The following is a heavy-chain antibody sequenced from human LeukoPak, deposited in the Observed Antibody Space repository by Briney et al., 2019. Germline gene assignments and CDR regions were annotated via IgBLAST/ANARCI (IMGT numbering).Heavy chain of an antibody. V-gene: IGHV3-21*01. CDR3: ARDGGAGSYYFDY. D-gene: IGHD6-19*01. CDR2: ISSSSSYI. CDR1: GFTFRSYS. Sequence: GGSLRLSCAASGFTFRSYSMNWVRQAPGKGLEWVSSISSSSSYIYYADSVKGRFTISRDNAKNSLYLQMNGLRVEDTAVYNCARDGGAGSYYFDYWGQGTLVTVSS. J-gene: IGHJ4*02.